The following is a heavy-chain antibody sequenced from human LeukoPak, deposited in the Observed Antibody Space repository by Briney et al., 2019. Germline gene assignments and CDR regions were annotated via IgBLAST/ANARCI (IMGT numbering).Heavy chain of an antibody. CDR3: VRDFRSADY. CDR1: GFTFSSHW. Sequence: PGGSLRLSCAASGFTFSSHWMHWVRQAPGKGLVWVSRINSDGSSISYAGSVKGRFTISRDNAKNTLYLQMNSLRAEDTAVYYCVRDFRSADYWGQGTLVTVSS. V-gene: IGHV3-74*01. J-gene: IGHJ4*02. CDR2: INSDGSSI.